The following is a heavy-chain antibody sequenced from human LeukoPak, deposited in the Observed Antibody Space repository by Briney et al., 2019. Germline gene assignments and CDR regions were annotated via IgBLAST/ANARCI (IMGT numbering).Heavy chain of an antibody. CDR3: AKSNGYGLVDI. CDR1: GGSISSYY. D-gene: IGHD3-10*01. CDR2: IYYSGST. V-gene: IGHV4-59*12. J-gene: IGHJ3*02. Sequence: SSETLSLTCTVSGGSISSYYWSWIRQPPGKGLEWIGYIYYSGSTNYNPSLKSRVTISLDTSRNQFSLKLNSVTAADTAVYYCAKSNGYGLVDIWGQGTMVTVSS.